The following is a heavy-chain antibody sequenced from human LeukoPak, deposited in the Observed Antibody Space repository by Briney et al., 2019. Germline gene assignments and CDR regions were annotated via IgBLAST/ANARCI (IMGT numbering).Heavy chain of an antibody. CDR1: GFTFSSYS. V-gene: IGHV3-21*01. CDR2: ISSSSSYI. CDR3: ARDSSSSSSYFDY. D-gene: IGHD6-6*01. Sequence: PGGSLRLSCAASGFTFSSYSMNWVRQAPGKGLEWVSSISSSSSYIYYADSVKGRFTISRDNAKNSLYLQMNSLRAEDTAVYYCARDSSSSSSYFDYWGQGTLVTVSS. J-gene: IGHJ4*02.